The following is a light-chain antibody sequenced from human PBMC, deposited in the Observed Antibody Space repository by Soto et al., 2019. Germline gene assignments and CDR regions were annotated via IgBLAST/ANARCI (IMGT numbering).Light chain of an antibody. J-gene: IGKJ2*02. CDR3: QQSNRTPCT. CDR1: QSIRTY. CDR2: AAS. V-gene: IGKV1-39*01. Sequence: DIQMTLSPTFLSASEGHRSTITFRASQSIRTYLTGYQQKPGKAPKIRIYAASSLQSGVPSRFSGSGSGTDVTLTISSLQPEDFSTYYCQQSNRTPCTFGQGTKVDI.